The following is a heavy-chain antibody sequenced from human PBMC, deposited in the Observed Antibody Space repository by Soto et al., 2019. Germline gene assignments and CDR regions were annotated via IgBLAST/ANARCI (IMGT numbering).Heavy chain of an antibody. J-gene: IGHJ3*02. CDR2: ISSSGSTI. CDR3: ARETTRYYYDSSGHAFDI. D-gene: IGHD3-22*01. V-gene: IGHV3-48*03. CDR1: GFTFSSYE. Sequence: PGGSLRLSCAASGFTFSSYEMSWVRQAPGKGLEWVSYISSSGSTIYYADSVKGRFTISRDNAKNSLYLQMNSLRAEDTAVYYCARETTRYYYDSSGHAFDIWGQGTMVTVSS.